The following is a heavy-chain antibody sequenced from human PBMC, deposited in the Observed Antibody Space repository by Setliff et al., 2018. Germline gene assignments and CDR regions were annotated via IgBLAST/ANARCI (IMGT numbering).Heavy chain of an antibody. CDR2: IYPGDSDT. J-gene: IGHJ6*02. V-gene: IGHV5-51*07. CDR3: ARYDSSGYHYYYGMDV. D-gene: IGHD3-22*01. Sequence: GESLKISCKGSGYSFTSYWIGWVHQMPGKGLEWMGIIYPGDSDTRYSPSFQGQVTISADKSISTAYLQWSSLKASDTAMYYCARYDSSGYHYYYGMDVWGQGTTVTVSS. CDR1: GYSFTSYW.